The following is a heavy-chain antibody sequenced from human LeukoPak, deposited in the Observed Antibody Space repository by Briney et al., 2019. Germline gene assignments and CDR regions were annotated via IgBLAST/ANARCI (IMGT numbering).Heavy chain of an antibody. CDR3: ARHSSGYLSYFDY. Sequence: SDTLSLTCTDPGGFISSYHWSWTRQPPGKGLEWIGYIYYSGSTNYNPSLKSRVTISLDTSKNQFSLKVSSVTAADTAVYYCARHSSGYLSYFDYWGQGTLVPVSS. V-gene: IGHV4-59*08. CDR2: IYYSGST. J-gene: IGHJ4*02. CDR1: GGFISSYH. D-gene: IGHD3-22*01.